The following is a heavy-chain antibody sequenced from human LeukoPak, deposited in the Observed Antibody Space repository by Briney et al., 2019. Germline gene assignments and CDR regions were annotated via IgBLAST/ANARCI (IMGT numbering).Heavy chain of an antibody. Sequence: GGSLRLSCAASGFIFSTYGMYWVRQAAGNGREWVAFIRHDGSIKNYADSVKGRYTLSRDNSKNTLYLQMNSLRAEDTAVYYCAKDSLADIDYWGQGTLVTVSS. CDR1: GFIFSTYG. D-gene: IGHD3-16*01. J-gene: IGHJ4*02. CDR3: AKDSLADIDY. CDR2: IRHDGSIK. V-gene: IGHV3-30*02.